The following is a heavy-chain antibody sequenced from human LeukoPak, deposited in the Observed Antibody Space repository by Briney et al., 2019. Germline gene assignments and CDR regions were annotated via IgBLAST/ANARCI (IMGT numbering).Heavy chain of an antibody. Sequence: GGSLRLSCAVSGFIVSNTYMTWVRQAPGKGLEWVSVIHNDGSTYYADSVKGRFTVSRDNSKNMLFLRMNSLRVEDTAVYFCASSARDYWGQGTLVSVSS. CDR2: IHNDGST. CDR3: ASSARDY. J-gene: IGHJ4*02. CDR1: GFIVSNTY. V-gene: IGHV3-53*01.